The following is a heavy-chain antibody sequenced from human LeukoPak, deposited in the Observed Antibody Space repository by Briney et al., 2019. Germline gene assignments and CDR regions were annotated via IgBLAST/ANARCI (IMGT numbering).Heavy chain of an antibody. Sequence: GGSLRLSCVASGFTFSSYGMHWVRQAPGKGLEGVAVIWYGGSNKYYADSVKGRFTISRDNSKNTLYLQMNSLRAEDTAVYYCAKDLYRITGTIYPLDYWGQGTLVTVSS. CDR2: IWYGGSNK. CDR1: GFTFSSYG. J-gene: IGHJ4*02. CDR3: AKDLYRITGTIYPLDY. D-gene: IGHD1/OR15-1a*01. V-gene: IGHV3-30*02.